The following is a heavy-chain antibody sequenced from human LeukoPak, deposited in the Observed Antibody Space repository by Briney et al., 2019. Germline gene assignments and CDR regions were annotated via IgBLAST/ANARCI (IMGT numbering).Heavy chain of an antibody. V-gene: IGHV3-30-3*01. J-gene: IGHJ6*02. Sequence: GGSLRLSCAAPGFTFSSYAMHWVRQASGKGLEWVAVISYDGSNKYYADSVKGRFTISRDNSKNTLYLQMNSLRAEDTAVYYCARSVVPAATDYYYYYGMDVWGQGTTVTVSS. CDR3: ARSVVPAATDYYYYYGMDV. CDR2: ISYDGSNK. CDR1: GFTFSSYA. D-gene: IGHD2-2*01.